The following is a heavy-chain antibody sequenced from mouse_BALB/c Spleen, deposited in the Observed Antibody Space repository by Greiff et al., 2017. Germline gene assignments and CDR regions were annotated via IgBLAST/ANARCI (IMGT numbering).Heavy chain of an antibody. CDR1: GFSLSTSGMG. CDR3: ARRIYYYGSSYVDYAMDD. J-gene: IGHJ4*01. D-gene: IGHD1-1*01. V-gene: IGHV8-12*01. Sequence: QVTLKVSGPGILQPSQTLSLTCSFSGFSLSTSGMGVSWIRQPSGKGLEWLAHIYWDDDKRYNPSLKSRLTISKDTSRNQVFLKITSVDTADTATYYCARRIYYYGSSYVDYAMDDWGQGTSVTVSS. CDR2: IYWDDDK.